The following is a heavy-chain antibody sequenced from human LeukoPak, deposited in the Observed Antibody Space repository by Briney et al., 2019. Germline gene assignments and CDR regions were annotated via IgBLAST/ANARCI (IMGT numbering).Heavy chain of an antibody. Sequence: PGGSLRLSCAASGFTFSSYSMNWVRQAPGKGLEWVSYISSSSSTIYYADSVKGRFTISRDNAKNSLYLQMNSLRAEDTAVYYCARVGSGSYFGLVDIYYFDYWGQGTLVTVSS. CDR3: ARVGSGSYFGLVDIYYFDY. V-gene: IGHV3-48*01. CDR2: ISSSSSTI. J-gene: IGHJ4*02. D-gene: IGHD1-26*01. CDR1: GFTFSSYS.